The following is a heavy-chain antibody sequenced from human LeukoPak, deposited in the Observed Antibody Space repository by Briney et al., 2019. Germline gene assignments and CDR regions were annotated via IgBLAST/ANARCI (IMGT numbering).Heavy chain of an antibody. J-gene: IGHJ4*02. Sequence: ASVKVSCKASGYTFTSYGISWVRQAPGQGLEWMGGIIPIFGTANYAQKFQGRVTITADESTSTAYMELSSLRSEDTAVYYCATETYSSSPGDYWGQGTLVTVSS. CDR3: ATETYSSSPGDY. D-gene: IGHD6-13*01. CDR2: IIPIFGTA. V-gene: IGHV1-69*13. CDR1: GYTFTSYG.